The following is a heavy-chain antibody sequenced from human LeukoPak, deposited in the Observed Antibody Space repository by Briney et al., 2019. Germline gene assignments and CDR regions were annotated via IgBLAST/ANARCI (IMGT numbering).Heavy chain of an antibody. J-gene: IGHJ4*02. D-gene: IGHD3-22*01. Sequence: PSETLSLTCTVSGGSISSSSYYWGWIRQPPGKGLERIGSIYYSGSTYYNPSLKSRVTISVDTSKNQLSLKLSSVTAADTAVYYCAREVINYYDSSGYFDYWGQGTLVTVSS. CDR3: AREVINYYDSSGYFDY. CDR1: GGSISSSSYY. V-gene: IGHV4-39*07. CDR2: IYYSGST.